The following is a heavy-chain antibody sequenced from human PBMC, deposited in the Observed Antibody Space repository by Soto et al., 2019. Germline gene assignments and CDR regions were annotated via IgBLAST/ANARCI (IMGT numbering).Heavy chain of an antibody. Sequence: GGSLSLSCASSGFNFSSYSMSLVRPAPGKGLEWVSAISGSGGSTYYADSVKGRFTISRDNAKNSLYLQMNSLRAEDTAVYYCARTYYYYYGMDVWGQGTTVTVSS. J-gene: IGHJ6*02. CDR1: GFNFSSYS. V-gene: IGHV3-23*01. CDR2: ISGSGGST. CDR3: ARTYYYYYGMDV.